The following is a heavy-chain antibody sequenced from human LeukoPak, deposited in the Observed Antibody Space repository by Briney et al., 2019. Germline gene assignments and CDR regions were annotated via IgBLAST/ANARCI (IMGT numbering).Heavy chain of an antibody. CDR2: IYYSGST. V-gene: IGHV4-59*01. D-gene: IGHD2-2*01. Sequence: SETLSLTCTVSGGSISSYYWSWIRQPPGKGLEWIGYIYYSGSTNYNPSLKSRVIISVDTSKNQFSLKLSSVTAADTAVYYCATFPQSSSSYWYFDLWGRGTLVTVSS. J-gene: IGHJ2*01. CDR3: ATFPQSSSSYWYFDL. CDR1: GGSISSYY.